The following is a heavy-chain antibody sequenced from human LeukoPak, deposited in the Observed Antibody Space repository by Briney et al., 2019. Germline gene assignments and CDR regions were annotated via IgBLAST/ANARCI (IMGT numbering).Heavy chain of an antibody. Sequence: ASAKVSCKASGYTFTSYGISCVRQTPRQALERMGCISPYNGNTNYPPNLQCRVTITTDTSTSTTNMQPRILLSDDTPVYYCAGDRRSGYCSSTSRYLYDYWGQGTLVTVSS. CDR3: AGDRRSGYCSSTSRYLYDY. J-gene: IGHJ4*02. D-gene: IGHD2-2*01. CDR1: GYTFTSYG. V-gene: IGHV1-18*01. CDR2: ISPYNGNT.